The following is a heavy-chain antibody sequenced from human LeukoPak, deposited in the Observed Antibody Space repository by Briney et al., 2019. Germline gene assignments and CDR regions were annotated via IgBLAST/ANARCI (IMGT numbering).Heavy chain of an antibody. CDR2: MNPNSGNT. V-gene: IGHV1-8*01. Sequence: GASVKVSCKASGYTFTSYDINWVRQATGQGLEWMGWMNPNSGNTGYAQKFQGRVTMTRNTSISTAYMELSSLRSEDTAVYYCARVTIFGVVVHYYGMDVWGQGTTVTVSS. D-gene: IGHD3-3*01. CDR1: GYTFTSYD. CDR3: ARVTIFGVVVHYYGMDV. J-gene: IGHJ6*02.